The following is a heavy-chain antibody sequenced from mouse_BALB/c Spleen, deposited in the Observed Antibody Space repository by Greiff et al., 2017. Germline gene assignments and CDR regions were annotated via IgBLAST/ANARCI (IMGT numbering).Heavy chain of an antibody. CDR1: GFTFTDYY. Sequence: EVKLMESGGGLVQPGGSLRLSCATSGFTFTDYYMSWVRQPPGKALEWLGFIRNKANGYTTEYSASVKGRFTISRDNSQSILYLQMNTLRAEDSATYYCARDQLPWYFDVWGAGTTVTVSS. V-gene: IGHV7-3*02. CDR2: IRNKANGYTT. D-gene: IGHD4-1*02. J-gene: IGHJ1*01. CDR3: ARDQLPWYFDV.